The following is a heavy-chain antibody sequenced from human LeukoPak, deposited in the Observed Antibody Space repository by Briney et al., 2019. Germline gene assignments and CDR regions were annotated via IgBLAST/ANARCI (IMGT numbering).Heavy chain of an antibody. V-gene: IGHV1-8*02. Sequence: VASVKVSCKASGGTFSSYAINWVRQATGQGLEWMGWMNPNSGNTGYAQKFQGRVTMTRNTSISTAYMELSSLRSEDTAVYYCARRDYTSGYDPFDYWGQGTLVTVSS. CDR2: MNPNSGNT. D-gene: IGHD5-12*01. J-gene: IGHJ4*02. CDR3: ARRDYTSGYDPFDY. CDR1: GGTFSSYA.